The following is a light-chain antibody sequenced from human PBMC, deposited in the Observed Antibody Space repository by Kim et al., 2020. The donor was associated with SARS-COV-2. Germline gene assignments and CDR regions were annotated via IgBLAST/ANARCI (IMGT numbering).Light chain of an antibody. CDR2: DVT. CDR1: SSDVGAYNY. J-gene: IGLJ3*02. Sequence: QSALTQPASVSGSPGQSITISCTGTSSDVGAYNYVSWHQQHPVKPPQLLIYDVTHRPSGVFDRFFGSKSGNTASLTISGLQAEDEADYYCCSYARGVTRVFGGGTKVTVL. V-gene: IGLV2-14*03. CDR3: CSYARGVTRV.